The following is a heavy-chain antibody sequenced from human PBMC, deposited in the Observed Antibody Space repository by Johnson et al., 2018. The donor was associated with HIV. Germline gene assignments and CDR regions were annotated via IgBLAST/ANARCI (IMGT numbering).Heavy chain of an antibody. Sequence: VQLVESGGGVVQPGRSLRLSCAASGFTFSSYAMHWVRQATGKGLEWVSAISWNSGSIGYADSVKGRFTISRDNAKNSLYLQMNSLRAEDTALYYCTRARYSSSWYNGDAFDIWCQGTMVTVSS. CDR3: TRARYSSSWYNGDAFDI. J-gene: IGHJ3*02. V-gene: IGHV3-9*01. CDR2: ISWNSGSI. CDR1: GFTFSSYA. D-gene: IGHD6-13*01.